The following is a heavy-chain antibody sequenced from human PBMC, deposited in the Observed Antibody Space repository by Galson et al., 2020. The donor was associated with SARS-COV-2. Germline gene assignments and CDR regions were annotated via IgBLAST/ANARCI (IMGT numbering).Heavy chain of an antibody. CDR1: GFTFSSYG. Sequence: GESLKISCAASGFTFSSYGMHWVRQAPGKGLEWVAVICYDGSNKYYADSVKGRFTISRDNSKNTLYLQMNSLRAEDTAVYYCAKAREWELLLWGQGTLVTVSS. D-gene: IGHD1-26*01. CDR3: AKAREWELLL. CDR2: ICYDGSNK. V-gene: IGHV3-33*06. J-gene: IGHJ4*02.